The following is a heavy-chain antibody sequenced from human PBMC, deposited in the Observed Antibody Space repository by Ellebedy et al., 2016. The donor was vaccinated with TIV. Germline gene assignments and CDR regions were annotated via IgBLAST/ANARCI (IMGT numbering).Heavy chain of an antibody. J-gene: IGHJ4*02. Sequence: ASVKVSCKASGYTFTRYYMHWARQAPGQGLEWMGIINPNGGSTTYAQKFQGRVTMTRDTSTSTVYMELSGLRSDDAAVYYCARSGAGDYYFEYWGQGTLVTVSS. CDR1: GYTFTRYY. V-gene: IGHV1-46*01. CDR2: INPNGGST. D-gene: IGHD6-19*01. CDR3: ARSGAGDYYFEY.